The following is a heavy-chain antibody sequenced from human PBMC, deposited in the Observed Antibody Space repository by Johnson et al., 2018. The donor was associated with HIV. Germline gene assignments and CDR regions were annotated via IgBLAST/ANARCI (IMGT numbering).Heavy chain of an antibody. D-gene: IGHD6-13*01. CDR2: IRFDGRNK. J-gene: IGHJ3*02. CDR3: AKHNGLDSSWPFDAFDI. Sequence: QVQLVESGGGVVQPGGSLRLSCAASGFPFSNYGMHWVRQAPGKGLEWVAFIRFDGRNKYYVDSVKGRFPISRDSSKNTLYLQMNSLRPEDTAVYYCAKHNGLDSSWPFDAFDIWGQGTRVTVSS. V-gene: IGHV3-30*02. CDR1: GFPFSNYG.